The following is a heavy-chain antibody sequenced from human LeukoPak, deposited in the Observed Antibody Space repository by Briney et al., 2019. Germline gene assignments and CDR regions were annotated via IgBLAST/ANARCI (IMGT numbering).Heavy chain of an antibody. CDR1: GFILSDHY. D-gene: IGHD1-7*01. CDR3: AKDIISGSTGWFDP. CDR2: ITGSGGST. Sequence: GGSLRLSCAASGFILSDHYMDWVRQAPGKGLEWVSTITGSGGSTYYADSVKGRFTISRDNSKNTLYLRLSSLRAEDTAVYYCAKDIISGSTGWFDPWGQGTRVTVSS. V-gene: IGHV3-23*01. J-gene: IGHJ5*02.